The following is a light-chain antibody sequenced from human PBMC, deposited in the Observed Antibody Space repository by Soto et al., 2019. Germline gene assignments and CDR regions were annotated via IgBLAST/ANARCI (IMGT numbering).Light chain of an antibody. Sequence: IQMTQSPSTLSASVGDRVTITCRARQSISGSLAWYQQKPGKAPKLLIYEASNLKSGVPSRFSGSGSGTEYTLTISSLQPDDSASYYCQQYNGFWTFGQGTRVEIK. V-gene: IGKV1-5*03. CDR2: EAS. CDR3: QQYNGFWT. CDR1: QSISGS. J-gene: IGKJ1*01.